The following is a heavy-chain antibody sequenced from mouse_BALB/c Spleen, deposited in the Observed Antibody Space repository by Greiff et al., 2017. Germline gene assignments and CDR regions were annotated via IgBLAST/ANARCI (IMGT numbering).Heavy chain of an antibody. D-gene: IGHD2-4*01. J-gene: IGHJ2*01. CDR1: GFTFSSFG. Sequence: EVMLVESGGGLVQPGGSRKLSCAASGFTFSSFGMHWVRQAPEKGLEWVAYISSGSSTIYYADTVKGRFTISRDNPKNTLFLQMTSLRSEDTAMYYCARSDDYDLDYWGQGTTLTVSS. CDR2: ISSGSSTI. CDR3: ARSDDYDLDY. V-gene: IGHV5-17*02.